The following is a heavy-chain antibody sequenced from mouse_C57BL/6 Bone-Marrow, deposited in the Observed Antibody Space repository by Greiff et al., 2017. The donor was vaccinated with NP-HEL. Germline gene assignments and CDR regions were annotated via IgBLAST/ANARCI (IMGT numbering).Heavy chain of an antibody. V-gene: IGHV1-19*01. CDR3: AREGDAMDD. Sequence: VQLQQSGPVLVKPGASVKMSCKASGYTFTDYYMNWVKQSHGKSLEWIGVINPYNGGTSYNQKFKGKATLTVDKSSSTAYMELNSLTSEDSAVYYCAREGDAMDDWGQGTSVTVSS. J-gene: IGHJ4*01. CDR2: INPYNGGT. CDR1: GYTFTDYY.